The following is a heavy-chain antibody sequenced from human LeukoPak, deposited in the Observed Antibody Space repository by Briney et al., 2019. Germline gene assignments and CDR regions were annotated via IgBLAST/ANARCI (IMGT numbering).Heavy chain of an antibody. CDR3: AKDRDLDGSDAFDI. J-gene: IGHJ3*02. CDR2: ISWNSGSI. Sequence: PGGSLRLSCAASGFTFDDYAMHWVRQAPGKGLEWVSGISWNSGSIGYADSVKGRFTISRDNAKNSLYLQMNSLRAEDTALYYCAKDRDLDGSDAFDIWGQGTMVTVSS. CDR1: GFTFDDYA. D-gene: IGHD5-24*01. V-gene: IGHV3-9*01.